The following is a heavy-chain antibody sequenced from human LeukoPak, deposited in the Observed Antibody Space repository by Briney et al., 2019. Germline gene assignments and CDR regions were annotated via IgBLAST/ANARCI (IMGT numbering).Heavy chain of an antibody. J-gene: IGHJ4*02. Sequence: GRSLRLSCAASGFTFSSYAMHWVCQAPGKGLEWVAVISYDESNKYYADSVKGRFTISRDTSKNTLYLQMNSLRVEDTAVYYCLRGYYDSNRYFDFDYWGRGTLVTVSS. CDR3: LRGYYDSNRYFDFDY. D-gene: IGHD3-22*01. CDR1: GFTFSSYA. V-gene: IGHV3-30-3*01. CDR2: ISYDESNK.